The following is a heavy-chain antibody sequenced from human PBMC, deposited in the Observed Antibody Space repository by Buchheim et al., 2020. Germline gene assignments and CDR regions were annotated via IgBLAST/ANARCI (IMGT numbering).Heavy chain of an antibody. CDR3: ARAFYPGYYRDWYFDI. V-gene: IGHV3-33*01. CDR2: IWYDGSNK. D-gene: IGHD3-9*01. CDR1: GFTFSSYG. Sequence: QVQLVESGGGVVQPGRSLRLSCAASGFTFSSYGMHWVRQAPGKGLEWVALIWYDGSNKHYVDSVKGRFTISRDNSKNTLYLQMDSLRAEDTAVYYCARAFYPGYYRDWYFDIWGRGTL. J-gene: IGHJ2*01.